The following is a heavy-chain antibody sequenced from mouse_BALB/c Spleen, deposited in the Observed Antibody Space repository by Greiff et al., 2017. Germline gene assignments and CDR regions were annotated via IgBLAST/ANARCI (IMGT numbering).Heavy chain of an antibody. CDR3: ARWGGNYGDY. J-gene: IGHJ4*01. V-gene: IGHV1S41*01. CDR1: GYTFTSYW. Sequence: DLVKPGASVKLSCKASGYTFTSYWINWIKQRPGQGLEWIGRIAPGSGSTYYNEMFKGKATLTVDTSSSTAYIQLSSLSSEDSAVYFCARWGGNYGDYGGEGTSVTASS. D-gene: IGHD2-1*01. CDR2: IAPGSGST.